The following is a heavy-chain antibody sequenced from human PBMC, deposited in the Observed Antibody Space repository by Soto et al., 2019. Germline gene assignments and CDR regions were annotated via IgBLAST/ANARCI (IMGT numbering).Heavy chain of an antibody. D-gene: IGHD1-7*01. CDR1: GGSFTSNNW. Sequence: LSLTCAVAGGSFTSNNWWTWVRQPPGQGLEWIGEIYRTGSTNYNPSLKSRVTISLDKSENQFSLKVTSLTAADTAVYYCASRDPGTSVDYWGQGTLVTVSS. CDR2: IYRTGST. CDR3: ASRDPGTSVDY. J-gene: IGHJ4*02. V-gene: IGHV4-4*02.